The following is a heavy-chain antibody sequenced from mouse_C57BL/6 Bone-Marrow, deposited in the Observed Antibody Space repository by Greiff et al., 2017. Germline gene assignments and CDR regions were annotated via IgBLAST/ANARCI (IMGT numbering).Heavy chain of an antibody. D-gene: IGHD2-5*01. Sequence: EVQRVESGPGLVKPSQSLSLTCSVTGYSITSGYYWNWIRQFPGNKLEWMGYISYDGSNNYNPSLKNRISITRDTSKNQFFLKLNSVTTEDTATYYCARPSNYYAMDYWGQGTSVTVAS. V-gene: IGHV3-6*01. J-gene: IGHJ4*01. CDR3: ARPSNYYAMDY. CDR2: ISYDGSN. CDR1: GYSITSGYY.